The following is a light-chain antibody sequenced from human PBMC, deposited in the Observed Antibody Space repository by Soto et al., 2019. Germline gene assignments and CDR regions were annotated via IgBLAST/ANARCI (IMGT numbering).Light chain of an antibody. CDR2: DAS. J-gene: IGKJ2*01. Sequence: EIVLTQSPGTLSLSPGERATLSCRASQTVRNDYLAWFQQKPGQAPRLLIYDASTRATGIPDRFSGSGSGTDFTLTISSLEPEDFAVYYCQQYGSSPLTFGQGTKVDIK. CDR1: QTVRNDY. CDR3: QQYGSSPLT. V-gene: IGKV3-20*01.